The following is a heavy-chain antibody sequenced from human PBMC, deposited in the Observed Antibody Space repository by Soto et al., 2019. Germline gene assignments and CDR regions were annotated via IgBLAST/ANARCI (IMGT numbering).Heavy chain of an antibody. CDR2: IYYSGST. D-gene: IGHD6-19*01. V-gene: IGHV4-59*01. CDR1: GGSISSYY. CDR3: ARDRAVAGPIDY. Sequence: SDTLSLTCTVSGGSISSYYWSWIRQPPGKGLEWIGYIYYSGSTNYNPSLKSRVTISVDTSKNQFSLKLSSVTAADTAVYYCARDRAVAGPIDYWGQGTLVTVS. J-gene: IGHJ4*02.